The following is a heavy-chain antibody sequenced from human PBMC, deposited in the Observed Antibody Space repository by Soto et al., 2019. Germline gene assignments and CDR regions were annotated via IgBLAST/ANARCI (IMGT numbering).Heavy chain of an antibody. D-gene: IGHD6-25*01. CDR2: FDPEDGET. J-gene: IGHJ6*02. V-gene: IGHV1-24*01. CDR1: GYTLTELS. Sequence: ASVKVSCKVSGYTLTELSMHWVRQAPGKGLEWMGGFDPEDGETIYAQKFQGRVTMTEDTSTDTAYMELSSLRSEDTAVYYCATKSGRSSGLDVWGQGTTVTVSS. CDR3: ATKSGRSSGLDV.